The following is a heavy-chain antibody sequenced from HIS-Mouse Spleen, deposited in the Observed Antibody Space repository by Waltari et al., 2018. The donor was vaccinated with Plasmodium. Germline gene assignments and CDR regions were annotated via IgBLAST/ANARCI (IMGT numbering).Heavy chain of an antibody. CDR1: GGTFSSYA. CDR3: ARVLSIAAAGKDAFDI. D-gene: IGHD6-13*01. Sequence: QVQLVQSGAEVKKPGSSVKVSCKASGGTFSSYAISWVRQAPGQGLEWMGSFTLILGRTTYAQNVQGRVTITADKSTSTAYMELSSLRSEDTAVYYCARVLSIAAAGKDAFDIWGQGTMVTVSS. CDR2: FTLILGRT. J-gene: IGHJ3*02. V-gene: IGHV1-69*04.